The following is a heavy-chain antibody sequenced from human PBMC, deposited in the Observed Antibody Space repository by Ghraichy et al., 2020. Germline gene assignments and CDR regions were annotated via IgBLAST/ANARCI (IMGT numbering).Heavy chain of an antibody. V-gene: IGHV3-48*04. CDR1: GFILSDYS. Sequence: GGSLRLSCAASGFILSDYSMNWVRQAPGKGPEWVSYISDSSTYYVDSLKGRFTISRDNAKNSLYLEMNSLRAEDTAVYYCARRGQGAGWFRSLDYWGQGNLVIVSS. D-gene: IGHD3-10*01. CDR3: ARRGQGAGWFRSLDY. CDR2: ISDSST. J-gene: IGHJ4*02.